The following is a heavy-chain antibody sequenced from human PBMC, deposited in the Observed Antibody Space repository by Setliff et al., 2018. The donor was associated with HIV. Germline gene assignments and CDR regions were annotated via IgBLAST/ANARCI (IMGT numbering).Heavy chain of an antibody. Sequence: SETLSLTCTVSGDSVSSGSYYWSWIRQPPGKGLECIGYIYYSGSTKHNPSLKSRITISLDTSKNQFSLKLTSVTAADTAVYYCARYSPRGYTLTGPYWGQGTLVTVSS. J-gene: IGHJ4*02. V-gene: IGHV4-61*01. D-gene: IGHD6-25*01. CDR1: GDSVSSGSYY. CDR2: IYYSGST. CDR3: ARYSPRGYTLTGPY.